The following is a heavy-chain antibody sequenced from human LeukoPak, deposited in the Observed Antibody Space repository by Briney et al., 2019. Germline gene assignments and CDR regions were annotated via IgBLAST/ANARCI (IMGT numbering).Heavy chain of an antibody. D-gene: IGHD6-13*01. CDR1: GFTFSTYG. J-gene: IGHJ4*02. Sequence: GGSLRLSCAASGFTFSTYGIHWVRQAPGKGLEWVSAISGSGGSTYYADSVKGRFTISRDNSKNTLYLQMNSLRAEDTAVYYCAKADGAGIAAAGRESSTDYWGQGTLVTVSS. V-gene: IGHV3-23*01. CDR2: ISGSGGST. CDR3: AKADGAGIAAAGRESSTDY.